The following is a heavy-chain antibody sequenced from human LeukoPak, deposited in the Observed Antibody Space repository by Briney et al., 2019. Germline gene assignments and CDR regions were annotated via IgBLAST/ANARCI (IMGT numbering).Heavy chain of an antibody. CDR3: ARAVKPLLKYYDFWSGPFDY. CDR2: IYSGGDT. CDR1: GFSVSGNY. D-gene: IGHD3-3*01. V-gene: IGHV3-53*01. J-gene: IGHJ4*02. Sequence: GGSLRLSCAASGFSVSGNYMSWVRQAPGKGLDCVAVIYSGGDTYYADSVKGRFTISRDKSKNTVYLQMNSLRAEDTAVYYCARAVKPLLKYYDFWSGPFDYWGQGTLVTVSS.